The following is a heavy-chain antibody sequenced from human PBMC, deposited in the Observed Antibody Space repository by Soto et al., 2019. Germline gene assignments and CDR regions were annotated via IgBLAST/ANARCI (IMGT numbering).Heavy chain of an antibody. CDR1: GYTFTYYF. Sequence: QVQLVQSGAEVKKPGASVKVSCRASGYTFTYYFMNWVRQAPGQGLEWMGRINPSGGSTIYAQKFQGLVTMTRDTSTTTVYMDLSSLRADDTAVYYCVILCSGSPRMDAWGKGTTVTVSS. CDR2: INPSGGST. J-gene: IGHJ6*03. D-gene: IGHD3-10*02. CDR3: VILCSGSPRMDA. V-gene: IGHV1-46*01.